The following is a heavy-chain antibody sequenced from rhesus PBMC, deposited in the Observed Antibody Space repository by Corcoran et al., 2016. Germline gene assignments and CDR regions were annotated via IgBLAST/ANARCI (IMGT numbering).Heavy chain of an antibody. V-gene: IGHV3-183*01. CDR3: ARDTGIWTGQYFDY. J-gene: IGHJ4*01. CDR1: GCTFGDYG. D-gene: IGHD3-3*01. CDR2: ISYTGKPI. Sequence: EVQLVESGGGLVKPGASLRLSCAASGCTFGDYGMHWVRQAPGKGLEWVSFISYTGKPIYSAASVKGRFTISRDNAKNSLSLQMNSLRAEDTAVYYCARDTGIWTGQYFDYWGQGVLVTVSS.